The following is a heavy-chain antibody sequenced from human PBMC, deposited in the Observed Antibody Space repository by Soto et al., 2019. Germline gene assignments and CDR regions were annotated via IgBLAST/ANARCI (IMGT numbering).Heavy chain of an antibody. CDR2: ISAYNGNT. V-gene: IGHV1-18*01. D-gene: IGHD3-10*01. CDR3: ARGLSITMVRGVSITTNWLDR. Sequence: ASVKVSCKASGYTFASYGISWVRQAPGQGLEWMGWISAYNGNTNYAQKLQGRVTMTTDTSTSTAYMELRSLRSDDTAVYYCARGLSITMVRGVSITTNWLDRWGQGTMVTVAS. CDR1: GYTFASYG. J-gene: IGHJ5*02.